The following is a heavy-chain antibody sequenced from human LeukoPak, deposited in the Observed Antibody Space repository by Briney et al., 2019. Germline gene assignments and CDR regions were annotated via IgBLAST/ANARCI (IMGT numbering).Heavy chain of an antibody. CDR2: IYYSGST. CDR3: ARVLAVAGVYNWFDP. V-gene: IGHV4-4*02. Sequence: PSETLSLTCAVSGGSISGSDWWSWVRQPPGKGLEWIGYIYYSGSTNYNPSLKSRVTISVDTSKNQFSLKLSSVTAADTAVNYCARVLAVAGVYNWFDPWGQGTLVTVSS. CDR1: GGSISGSDW. D-gene: IGHD6-19*01. J-gene: IGHJ5*02.